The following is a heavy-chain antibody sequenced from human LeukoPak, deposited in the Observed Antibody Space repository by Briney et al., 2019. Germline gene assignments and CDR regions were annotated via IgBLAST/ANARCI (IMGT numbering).Heavy chain of an antibody. CDR3: ARNTVLYSTTFDY. CDR1: GFTFSSYA. CDR2: ISGSGGST. Sequence: GGSLRLSSAASGFTFSSYAMSWVRQAPGKGLEWVSAISGSGGSTYYADSVKGRFTISRDNSKNTLYLQMNSLRAEDTAVYYCARNTVLYSTTFDYWGQGTLVTVSS. V-gene: IGHV3-23*01. D-gene: IGHD4-11*01. J-gene: IGHJ4*02.